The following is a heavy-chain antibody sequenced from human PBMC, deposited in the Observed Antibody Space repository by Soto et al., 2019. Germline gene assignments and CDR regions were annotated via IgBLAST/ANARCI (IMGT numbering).Heavy chain of an antibody. Sequence: ASVKVSCKASGYTFTGYYMHWLRQAPGQGLEWMGWINPNSGGTNYAQKFQGWVTMTRDTSISTAYMELSRLRSDDTAVYYCARAKKIAAAGIDYWGQGTLVTVSS. CDR2: INPNSGGT. CDR3: ARAKKIAAAGIDY. J-gene: IGHJ4*02. CDR1: GYTFTGYY. V-gene: IGHV1-2*04. D-gene: IGHD6-13*01.